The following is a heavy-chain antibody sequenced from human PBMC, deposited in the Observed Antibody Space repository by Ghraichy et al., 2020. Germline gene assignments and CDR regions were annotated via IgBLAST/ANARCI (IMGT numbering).Heavy chain of an antibody. CDR2: ISSSSSYI. CDR1: GFTFSSYS. V-gene: IGHV3-21*01. J-gene: IGHJ3*02. Sequence: GGSLRLSCAASGFTFSSYSMNWVRQAPGKGLEWVSSISSSSSYIYYADSVKGRFTISRDNAKNSLYLQMNSLRAEDTAVYYCAREGVSSPGLQDAFDIWGQGTMVTVSS. CDR3: AREGVSSPGLQDAFDI. D-gene: IGHD5-24*01.